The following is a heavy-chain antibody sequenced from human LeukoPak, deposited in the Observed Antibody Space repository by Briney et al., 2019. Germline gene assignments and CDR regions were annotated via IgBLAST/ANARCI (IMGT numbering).Heavy chain of an antibody. D-gene: IGHD3-10*01. J-gene: IGHJ4*02. CDR3: ARDGSGSYYPY. CDR2: INPNSGGT. V-gene: IGHV1-2*02. Sequence: ASVRVSCKASGYTFTVYYVHWVRQAPGQGLEWMGWINPNSGGTNYAQKFQGRVTMTRDTSISTAYMELSSLRSDDTAVYYCARDGSGSYYPYWGQGTLVTVSS. CDR1: GYTFTVYY.